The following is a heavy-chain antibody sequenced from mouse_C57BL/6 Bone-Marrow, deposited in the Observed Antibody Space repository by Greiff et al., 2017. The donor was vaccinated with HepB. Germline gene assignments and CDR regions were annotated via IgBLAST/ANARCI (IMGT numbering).Heavy chain of an antibody. V-gene: IGHV1-26*01. D-gene: IGHD1-1*01. J-gene: IGHJ2*01. CDR3: ASSVPLDY. CDR1: GYTFTDYY. CDR2: INPNNGGT. Sequence: EVQLQQSGPELVKPGASVKISCKASGYTFTDYYMNWVKQSHGKSLKWIGDINPNNGGTSYNQKFKGKATLTVDKSSSTAYMELRSLTSEDSAVYYCASSVPLDYWGQGTTLTVSS.